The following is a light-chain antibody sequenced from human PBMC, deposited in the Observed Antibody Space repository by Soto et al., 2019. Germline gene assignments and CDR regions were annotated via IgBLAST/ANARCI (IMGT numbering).Light chain of an antibody. CDR2: GNS. J-gene: IGLJ3*02. Sequence: QSVLTQPPSVSGAPGQRVTISCTGSSSNIGAGYNVHWYQQLPGTAPKLLIYGNSNRPSGVPDRFSGSQSGTSASLAITGLQAGDEADYYCQSYDSRLSGRVFGGGTKLTVL. V-gene: IGLV1-40*01. CDR1: SSNIGAGYN. CDR3: QSYDSRLSGRV.